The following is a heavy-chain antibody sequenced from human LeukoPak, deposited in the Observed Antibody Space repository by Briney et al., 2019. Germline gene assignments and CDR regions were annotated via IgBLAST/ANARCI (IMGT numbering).Heavy chain of an antibody. Sequence: ASVKVSCRASGYTFTSYYIHWVRQAPGQGLEWMGIINPSGGSTNYAQTFQGRVTMTRDTSTSAVYMELSSLRSEDSAVYYCARWTTTYLDYWGQGTLVTVSS. CDR1: GYTFTSYY. J-gene: IGHJ4*02. CDR2: INPSGGST. V-gene: IGHV1-46*01. CDR3: ARWTTTYLDY. D-gene: IGHD4-11*01.